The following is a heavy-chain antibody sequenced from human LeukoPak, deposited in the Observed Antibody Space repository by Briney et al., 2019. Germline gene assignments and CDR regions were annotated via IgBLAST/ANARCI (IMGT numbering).Heavy chain of an antibody. D-gene: IGHD4-17*01. Sequence: SETLSLTCAVYGGSFSGYYWSWIRQPPGKGLEWIGEINHSGSTNYNPSLKGRVTISVDTSKNQFSLKLSSVTAADTAVYYCARASSPNYGDYVYYYYYYMDVWGKGTTVTVSS. V-gene: IGHV4-34*01. J-gene: IGHJ6*03. CDR2: INHSGST. CDR3: ARASSPNYGDYVYYYYYYMDV. CDR1: GGSFSGYY.